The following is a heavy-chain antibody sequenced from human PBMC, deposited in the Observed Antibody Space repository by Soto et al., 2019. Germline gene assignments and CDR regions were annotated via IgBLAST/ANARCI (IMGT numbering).Heavy chain of an antibody. J-gene: IGHJ5*02. CDR3: ARGIATGQLDP. Sequence: QVQLVQSGAEVKKPGASVKISCKASGYTFTRYTMNWVRQAPGQRLEWMGWINPDTGNTKSSQKFPDRVIITRDTSASTAYMDLSSLRSEDTAVYYCARGIATGQLDPWGQGTLVTVSS. D-gene: IGHD2-15*01. CDR1: GYTFTRYT. CDR2: INPDTGNT. V-gene: IGHV1-3*01.